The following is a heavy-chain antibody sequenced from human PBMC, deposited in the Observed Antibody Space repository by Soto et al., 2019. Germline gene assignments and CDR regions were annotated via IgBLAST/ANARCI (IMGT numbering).Heavy chain of an antibody. J-gene: IGHJ4*02. CDR1: GYAFTTYG. CDR3: ARGRYGDY. D-gene: IGHD1-1*01. CDR2: ISAHNGNT. Sequence: QVHLAQSGAEVKKPGASVKVSCKGSGYAFTTYGITWVRQAPGQGLEWMGWISAHNGNTNHAQKLQGRVTVTRDTSTSTAYMELRSLRSDDTAVYYCARGRYGDYWGQGALVTVSS. V-gene: IGHV1-18*01.